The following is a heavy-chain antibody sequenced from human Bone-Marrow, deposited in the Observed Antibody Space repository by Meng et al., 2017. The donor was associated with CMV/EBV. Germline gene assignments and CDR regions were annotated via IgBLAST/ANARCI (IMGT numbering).Heavy chain of an antibody. J-gene: IGHJ6*02. CDR3: ARSIGSRYPHYGLDV. D-gene: IGHD6-6*01. CDR2: ISGYNGNT. V-gene: IGHV1-18*01. CDR1: DYTITSYG. Sequence: ASVKVSCKASDYTITSYGISWVRQAPGQGLEWMGWISGYNGNTNYAQKFQGRVTMTTDTYMSIAYMELRSLRSDDTAVYYCARSIGSRYPHYGLDVWGQGTTVTVSS.